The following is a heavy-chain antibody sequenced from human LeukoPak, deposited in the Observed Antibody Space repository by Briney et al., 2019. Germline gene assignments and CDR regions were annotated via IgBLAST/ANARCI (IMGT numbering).Heavy chain of an antibody. V-gene: IGHV4-4*07. CDR2: IYSSEST. CDR3: AREGYFDSGDYYY. Sequence: SETLSLTCTVSGGSISNYYWSWIRQPAGKGLEWIGRIYSSESTNYNPSLRSRGTISVDTSNNQFSLKLSPVTAADTAVYYCAREGYFDSGDYYYWGQGTLVTVSS. D-gene: IGHD3-22*01. J-gene: IGHJ4*02. CDR1: GGSISNYY.